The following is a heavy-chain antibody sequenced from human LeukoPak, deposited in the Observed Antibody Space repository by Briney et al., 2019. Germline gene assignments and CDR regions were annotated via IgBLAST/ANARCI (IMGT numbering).Heavy chain of an antibody. CDR3: VKGSGTNDYGMDT. Sequence: PGGSLRLSCAACGFTFNRCGMQWVRQARGRGVEGVAVIVYAGTHQYYTDSVKGRFTISTDNSKNTVFLQMDSLRAEDTGVYYCVKGSGTNDYGMDTWGQGTPVTVPS. CDR1: GFTFNRCG. V-gene: IGHV3-30*18. J-gene: IGHJ6*02. D-gene: IGHD3-10*01. CDR2: IVYAGTHQ.